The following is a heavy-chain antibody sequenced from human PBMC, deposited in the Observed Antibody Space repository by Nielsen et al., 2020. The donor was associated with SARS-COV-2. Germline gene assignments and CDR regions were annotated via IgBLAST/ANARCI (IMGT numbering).Heavy chain of an antibody. V-gene: IGHV3-23*01. CDR3: AKDESGIRYDFWSGYYRFDY. Sequence: GESLKISCAASGFTFSDYYMSWIRQAPGKGLEWVSAISGSGGSTYYADSVKGRFTISRDNSKNTLYLQMNSLRAEDTAVYYCAKDESGIRYDFWSGYYRFDYWGQGTLVTVSS. J-gene: IGHJ4*02. D-gene: IGHD3-3*01. CDR2: ISGSGGST. CDR1: GFTFSDYY.